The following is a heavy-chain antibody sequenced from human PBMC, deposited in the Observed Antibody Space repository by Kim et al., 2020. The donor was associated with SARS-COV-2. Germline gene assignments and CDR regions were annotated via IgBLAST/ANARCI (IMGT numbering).Heavy chain of an antibody. D-gene: IGHD4-17*01. J-gene: IGHJ4*02. V-gene: IGHV4-31*02. CDR3: ARTSRSTVVTHFDY. Sequence: PSLKGRVTLSVDTSKNQFSLKLSSVTAADTAVYYCARTSRSTVVTHFDYWGQGTLVTVSS.